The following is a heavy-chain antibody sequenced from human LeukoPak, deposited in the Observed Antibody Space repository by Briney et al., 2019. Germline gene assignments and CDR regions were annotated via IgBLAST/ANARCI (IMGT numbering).Heavy chain of an antibody. J-gene: IGHJ4*02. V-gene: IGHV4-39*01. CDR2: IYYSGST. CDR3: ARLGHGIVVVRDY. D-gene: IGHD2-21*01. Sequence: SETLSLSCTVSGGSISSSSYYWGWIRQPPGKGLEWIGSIYYSGSTYYNPSLKSRVTISVDTSKNQFSLKLSSVTAADTAVYYCARLGHGIVVVRDYWGAGTLVTVSS. CDR1: GGSISSSSYY.